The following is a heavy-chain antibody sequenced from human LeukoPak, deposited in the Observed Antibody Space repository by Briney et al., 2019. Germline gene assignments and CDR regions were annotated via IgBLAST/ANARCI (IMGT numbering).Heavy chain of an antibody. V-gene: IGHV3-48*01. CDR1: GFTFSSYS. J-gene: IGHJ6*03. CDR3: ARVAYYYDSSGYYHYYYYMDV. Sequence: PGGSLRLPCAASGFTFSSYSMNWVRQAPGKGLEWVSYISSSSSTIYYADSVKGRFTISRDNAKNSLYLQMNSLRAEDTAVYYCARVAYYYDSSGYYHYYYYMDVWGKGTTVTVSS. D-gene: IGHD3-22*01. CDR2: ISSSSSTI.